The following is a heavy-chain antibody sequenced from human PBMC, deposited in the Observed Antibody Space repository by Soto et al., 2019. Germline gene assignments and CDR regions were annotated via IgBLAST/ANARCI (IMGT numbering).Heavy chain of an antibody. V-gene: IGHV3-48*02. Sequence: ASETLSLTCTVSGGSISSSSYYWGWIRQPPGKGLEWVSYISSSSSTIYYADSVKGRFTISRDNAKNSLYLQMNSLRDEDTAVYYCARGGLGDYYYYSSGYADYWGQGTLVTVSS. CDR3: ARGGLGDYYYYSSGYADY. CDR2: ISSSSSTI. J-gene: IGHJ4*02. CDR1: GGSISSSS. D-gene: IGHD3-22*01.